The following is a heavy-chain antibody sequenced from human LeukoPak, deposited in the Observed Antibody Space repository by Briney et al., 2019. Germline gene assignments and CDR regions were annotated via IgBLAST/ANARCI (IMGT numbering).Heavy chain of an antibody. J-gene: IGHJ3*02. D-gene: IGHD1/OR15-1a*01. V-gene: IGHV3-64*01. CDR3: ARELRRTGACDI. Sequence: GGSLRLSCAASGFTFSNYVMHWVRQAPGKGLEYVSAILSNGVDTYYANSVKGRFIISRDNSKNTLYLQMGSLRAEDMAVYYCARELRRTGACDIWGQGTMVTVSS. CDR2: ILSNGVDT. CDR1: GFTFSNYV.